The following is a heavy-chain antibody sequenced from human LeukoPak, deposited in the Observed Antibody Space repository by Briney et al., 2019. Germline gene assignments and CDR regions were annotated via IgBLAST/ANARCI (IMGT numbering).Heavy chain of an antibody. J-gene: IGHJ4*02. CDR2: INPSGGST. CDR3: ARGPINHDYNFDY. CDR1: GYTFTGYH. V-gene: IGHV1-46*03. Sequence: ASVKVSCKASGYTFTGYHLHWVRQAPGQGLEWMGIINPSGGSTTYAQKFQGRVTMTRDTSTSTVYMELSSLRSEDTAVYYCARGPINHDYNFDYWGQGTLVTVSS. D-gene: IGHD4-11*01.